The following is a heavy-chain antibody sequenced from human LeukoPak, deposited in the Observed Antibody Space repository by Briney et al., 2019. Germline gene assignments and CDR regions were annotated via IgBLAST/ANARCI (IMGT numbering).Heavy chain of an antibody. J-gene: IGHJ4*02. CDR1: GYTFTGYY. CDR2: INPNSGGT. Sequence: ASVKVSCKASGYTFTGYYMHWVRQAPGQGLEWMGRINPNSGGTNYAQKFQGRVTMTRDTSISTAYMELSRLRSDDTAVYYRARVGGYYDSSGLYYWGQGTLVTVSS. V-gene: IGHV1-2*06. D-gene: IGHD3-22*01. CDR3: ARVGGYYDSSGLYY.